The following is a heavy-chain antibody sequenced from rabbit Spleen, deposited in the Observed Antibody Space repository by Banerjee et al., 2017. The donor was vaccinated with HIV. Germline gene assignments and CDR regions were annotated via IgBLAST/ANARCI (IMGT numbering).Heavy chain of an antibody. D-gene: IGHD7-1*01. Sequence: QSLEESGGDLVKPGASLTLTCTASGVSFSSSSYMCWVRQAPGKGLEWIVCIDSGSSGFTYFASWAKGRFTISKTSSTTVTLQMTSLTVADTATYFCARDTGTSFSSYGMDLWGPGTLVTVS. CDR1: GVSFSSSSY. CDR2: IDSGSSGFT. CDR3: ARDTGTSFSSYGMDL. V-gene: IGHV1S40*01. J-gene: IGHJ6*01.